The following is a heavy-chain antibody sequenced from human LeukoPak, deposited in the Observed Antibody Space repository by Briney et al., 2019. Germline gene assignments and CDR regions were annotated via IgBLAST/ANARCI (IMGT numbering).Heavy chain of an antibody. J-gene: IGHJ4*02. CDR1: GYSISSGYF. CDR2: ISHSGST. Sequence: SETLSLTCTVSGYSISSGYFWGWVRQPPGKGLEWIGSISHSGSTYHNPSLKSRVTISLDTSKNQFSLKLSSVTAADTAVYYCARVSYSGYERYYFDYWGQGPLVTVSS. CDR3: ARVSYSGYERYYFDY. D-gene: IGHD5-12*01. V-gene: IGHV4-38-2*02.